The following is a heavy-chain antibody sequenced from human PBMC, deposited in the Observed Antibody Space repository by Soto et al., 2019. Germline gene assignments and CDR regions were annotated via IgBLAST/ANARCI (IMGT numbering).Heavy chain of an antibody. D-gene: IGHD3-10*01. CDR3: AKIQKDGSGSYYNLDYYYGMDV. J-gene: IGHJ6*02. V-gene: IGHV3-30*18. CDR2: ISYDGGNK. Sequence: GGSLRLSCAASGFTFSSYGMHWVRQAPGKGLGWVAVISYDGGNKYYADSVKGRFTISRDNSKNTLYLQMNSLRAEDTAVYYCAKIQKDGSGSYYNLDYYYGMDVWGQGTTVTVSS. CDR1: GFTFSSYG.